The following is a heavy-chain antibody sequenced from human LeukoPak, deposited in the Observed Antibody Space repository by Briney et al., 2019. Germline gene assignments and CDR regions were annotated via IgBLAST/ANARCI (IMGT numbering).Heavy chain of an antibody. CDR1: GVSMTVMPYY. D-gene: IGHD3-22*01. V-gene: IGHV4-39*01. J-gene: IGHJ4*02. CDR2: IYYSGST. CDR3: ARRTIYDGSGLDY. Sequence: PSETLSLTCSVSGVSMTVMPYYGPRVRQPPGRGLEWIGSIYYSGSTYYNLSLKSRVTISLDTSKNQFSLKLSSVTAADTAIYYCARRTIYDGSGLDYWGQGTLVAVSS.